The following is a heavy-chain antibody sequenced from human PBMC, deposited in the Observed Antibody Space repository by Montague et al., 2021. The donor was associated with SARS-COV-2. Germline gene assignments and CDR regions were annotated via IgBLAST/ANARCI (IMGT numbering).Heavy chain of an antibody. CDR3: ARVATVVTGYWYFDL. Sequence: SVKVSCKASGYTFTSYGISWVRQAPGQGLEWMGWISAYNGNTSYAQNLQGRVTLTTHTSTSTAYMELTSLRSDDTAVYYCARVATVVTGYWYFDLWGRGTLVTVSS. CDR2: ISAYNGNT. J-gene: IGHJ2*01. V-gene: IGHV1-18*01. CDR1: GYTFTSYG. D-gene: IGHD4-23*01.